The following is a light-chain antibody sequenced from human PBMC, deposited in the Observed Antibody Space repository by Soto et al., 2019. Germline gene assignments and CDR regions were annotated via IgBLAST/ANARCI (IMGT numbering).Light chain of an antibody. CDR2: DAS. J-gene: IGKJ4*01. CDR3: QQYDNLFLT. CDR1: QDISNY. V-gene: IGKV1-33*01. Sequence: DIQMTQSPSSLSASVGDRVTITCQPRQDISNYLNWYQQKPGKAPKLLIYDASNLETGVPSRFSGRGSGTDFTFSISSLQPEHIATYFCQQYDNLFLTFGGPTKVEIK.